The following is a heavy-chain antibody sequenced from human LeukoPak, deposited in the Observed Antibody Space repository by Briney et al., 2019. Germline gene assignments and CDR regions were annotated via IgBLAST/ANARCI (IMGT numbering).Heavy chain of an antibody. CDR1: GFTFSNYW. CDR3: ARGVAGTGPDI. D-gene: IGHD6-19*01. CDR2: IKTDGSNT. V-gene: IGHV3-74*01. J-gene: IGHJ3*02. Sequence: GGSLRLSCAASGFTFSNYWMHWVRHAPGKGLVWVSRIKTDGSNTDYADSVKGRFTISRDNAKNTMYLQMNSLTAEDSAVYYCARGVAGTGPDIWGRGTMATVSA.